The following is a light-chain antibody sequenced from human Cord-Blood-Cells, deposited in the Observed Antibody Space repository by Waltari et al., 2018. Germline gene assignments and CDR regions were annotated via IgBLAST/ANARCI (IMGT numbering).Light chain of an antibody. Sequence: QSALTQPASVSGSPGQSITISCTGTSINVGSYNLVSWYQHHPGKAPKLRIYEVSNRPSGVSNRFSGSKSGNTASLTISGLQAEDEADYYCCSYAGSSTYVFGTGTKATVL. J-gene: IGLJ1*01. CDR2: EVS. CDR3: CSYAGSSTYV. CDR1: SINVGSYNL. V-gene: IGLV2-23*02.